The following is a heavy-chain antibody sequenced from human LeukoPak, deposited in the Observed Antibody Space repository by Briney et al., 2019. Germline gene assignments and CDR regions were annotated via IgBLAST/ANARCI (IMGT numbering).Heavy chain of an antibody. CDR2: IYPGDSDT. Sequence: PGESLKISRKGSGYSFTSYWFGWVRQRPGKGLEWMGIIYPGDSDTRYSPSFQGQVIISADKSISTAYLQWSSLKASDTAMYYCARHRWEIGAYHMDVWGKGTTVAVSS. J-gene: IGHJ6*03. CDR1: GYSFTSYW. CDR3: ARHRWEIGAYHMDV. D-gene: IGHD1-26*01. V-gene: IGHV5-51*01.